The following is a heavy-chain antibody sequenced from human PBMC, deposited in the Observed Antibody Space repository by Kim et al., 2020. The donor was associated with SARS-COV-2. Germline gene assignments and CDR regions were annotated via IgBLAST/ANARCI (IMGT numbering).Heavy chain of an antibody. V-gene: IGHV4-59*08. CDR1: GGSFSNYF. CDR3: ARLGDNINVNAYWYFDL. J-gene: IGHJ2*01. Sequence: SETLSLTCTVSGGSFSNYFWNWVRQPPGKGLEWIGYIYYSGTTNYNPFLKSRVTMSVDTSKNKFSLNLSSVTAADTAVYYCARLGDNINVNAYWYFDLWGRGTLVTVSS. CDR2: IYYSGTT. D-gene: IGHD3-3*01.